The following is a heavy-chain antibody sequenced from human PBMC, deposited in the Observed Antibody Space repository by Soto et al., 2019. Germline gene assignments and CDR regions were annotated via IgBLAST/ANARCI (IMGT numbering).Heavy chain of an antibody. Sequence: ASVKVSCKASGYTFSIYGINWVRQAPGQGLEWMGWTRPNNGNTKYAQNPQGRVTMTTDTSTSTAYMELRSLRPDDTAVYYCVRDLDGSGSYYTDYWGQGTLVTVSS. CDR3: VRDLDGSGSYYTDY. J-gene: IGHJ4*02. CDR1: GYTFSIYG. D-gene: IGHD3-10*01. CDR2: TRPNNGNT. V-gene: IGHV1-18*01.